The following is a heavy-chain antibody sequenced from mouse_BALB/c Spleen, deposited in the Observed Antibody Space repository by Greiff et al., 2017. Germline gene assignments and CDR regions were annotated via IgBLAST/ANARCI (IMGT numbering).Heavy chain of an antibody. D-gene: IGHD2-14*01. J-gene: IGHJ4*01. CDR3: AHDRSDGAMDY. CDR1: GYTFTSYV. CDR2: INPYNDGT. Sequence: VQLQHSGPELVKPGASVKMSCKASGYTFTSYVMHWVKQKPGQGLEWIGDINPYNDGTKYNEKFKGKATLTSDKSSSTAYMELSSLTSEDSAVYYCAHDRSDGAMDYWGQGTSVTVSS. V-gene: IGHV1-14*01.